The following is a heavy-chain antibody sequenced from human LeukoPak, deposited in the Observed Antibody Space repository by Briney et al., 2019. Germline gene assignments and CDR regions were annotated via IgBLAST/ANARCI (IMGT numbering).Heavy chain of an antibody. J-gene: IGHJ6*03. Sequence: GASVRVSCKASEDTFSVYYMHWVRQAPGQGLEWMGWINPNSGGTNYAQKFQGRVTMTRDTSISTAYMELSRLRFDDTAVYYCARADSYYDFWSGYYFSDYYYYYMDVWGKGTTVTVSS. CDR3: ARADSYYDFWSGYYFSDYYYYYMDV. D-gene: IGHD3-3*01. V-gene: IGHV1-2*02. CDR1: EDTFSVYY. CDR2: INPNSGGT.